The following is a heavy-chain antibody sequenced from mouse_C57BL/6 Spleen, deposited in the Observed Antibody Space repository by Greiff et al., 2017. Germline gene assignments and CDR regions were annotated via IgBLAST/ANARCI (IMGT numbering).Heavy chain of an antibody. J-gene: IGHJ2*01. CDR3: ARGDYYYGSSSYFDY. CDR2: IYPGSGNT. D-gene: IGHD1-1*01. CDR1: GYSFTSYY. V-gene: IGHV1-66*01. Sequence: VQLQQSGPELVKPGASVTISCKASGYSFTSYYIHWVKQRPGQGLEWIGWIYPGSGNTKYNEKFKGKATLTADTSSSTAYMQLSSLTSEDSAVYYCARGDYYYGSSSYFDYWGQGTTHTVSS.